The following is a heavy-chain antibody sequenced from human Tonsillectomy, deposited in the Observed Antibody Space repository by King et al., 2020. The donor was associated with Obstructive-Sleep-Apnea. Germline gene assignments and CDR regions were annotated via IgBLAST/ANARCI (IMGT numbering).Heavy chain of an antibody. V-gene: IGHV1-2*02. D-gene: IGHD3-16*01. CDR1: GYTFTGYY. J-gene: IGHJ4*02. Sequence: QLVQSGAEVKKPGASVKVSCKASGYTFTGYYMYWVRQAPGQGLEWMGWINPHSGGTNYAQKFQGRVTMTRDTSITTAYMELSRLRSDDTAVYYCVREAAKYDYVWGDWGQGTLVTVSS. CDR2: INPHSGGT. CDR3: VREAAKYDYVWGD.